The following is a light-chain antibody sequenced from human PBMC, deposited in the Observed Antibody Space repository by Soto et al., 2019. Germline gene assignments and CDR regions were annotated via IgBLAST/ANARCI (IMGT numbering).Light chain of an antibody. CDR2: GNN. CDR1: SSNIGSSP. J-gene: IGLJ3*02. V-gene: IGLV1-44*01. CDR3: ATWDDNLNGPV. Sequence: QSVLTQPPSASGTPGQRVTISCSGSSSNIGSSPVNWYQQLPGTAPKLLIYGNNQPPSGVPDRFSGSKSGTSASLAIGGLQSEDEADYYCATWDDNLNGPVFGGGTKLTVL.